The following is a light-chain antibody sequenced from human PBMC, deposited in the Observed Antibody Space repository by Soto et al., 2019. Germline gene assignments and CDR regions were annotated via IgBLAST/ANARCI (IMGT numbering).Light chain of an antibody. CDR1: QSVSSSY. CDR2: GAS. Sequence: EIVLTQSPGTLSLSPGERATLSCRASQSVSSSYLAWYQQRPGQAPRLLIYGASSRAPGIPDRFSGSGSGTDFTLTISRLEPEDLAGDYCQQYGSSQWTFGQGTKVEIK. V-gene: IGKV3-20*01. CDR3: QQYGSSQWT. J-gene: IGKJ1*01.